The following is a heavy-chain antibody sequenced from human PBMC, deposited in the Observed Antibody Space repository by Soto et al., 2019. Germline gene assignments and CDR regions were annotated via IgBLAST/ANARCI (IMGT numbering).Heavy chain of an antibody. D-gene: IGHD2-15*01. CDR1: GGSFSGYY. CDR2: INHSGST. V-gene: IGHV4-34*01. CDR3: AGGGGSYLFDY. Sequence: QVRLQQWGAGLLKPSETLSLTCAVYGGSFSGYYWNWIRQPPGKGLEWIGEINHSGSTNYNPSLKSXXTXSXGTSKNQFSLKLSSVPAADTAVYYCAGGGGSYLFDYWGQGTLVTVSS. J-gene: IGHJ4*02.